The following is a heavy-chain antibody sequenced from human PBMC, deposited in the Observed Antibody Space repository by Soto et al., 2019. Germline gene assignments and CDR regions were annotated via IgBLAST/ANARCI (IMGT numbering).Heavy chain of an antibody. CDR2: IYSGGST. V-gene: IGHV3-53*01. J-gene: IGHJ3*02. D-gene: IGHD3-22*01. Sequence: PGGSLRLSCAASGFTVSSNYMSWVRQAPGKGLEWVSVIYSGGSTYYADSVKGRFTISRDNSKNTLYLQMNSLRAEDTAVYYCARVYGSSGYYYGRGAFDIWGQGTMVTVSS. CDR3: ARVYGSSGYYYGRGAFDI. CDR1: GFTVSSNY.